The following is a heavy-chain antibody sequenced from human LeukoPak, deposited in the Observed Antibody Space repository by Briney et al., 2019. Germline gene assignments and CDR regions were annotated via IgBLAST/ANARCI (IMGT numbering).Heavy chain of an antibody. Sequence: SVKVSCKASGGTFSSYAISWVRQAPGQGLEWMGGIIPIFGTANYAQKFQGRVTITADESTSTAYMELNSLRAEDTAVYYCARDLFYGSGSPRLDYWGQGTLVTVSS. CDR3: ARDLFYGSGSPRLDY. J-gene: IGHJ4*02. CDR1: GGTFSSYA. V-gene: IGHV1-69*13. CDR2: IIPIFGTA. D-gene: IGHD3-10*01.